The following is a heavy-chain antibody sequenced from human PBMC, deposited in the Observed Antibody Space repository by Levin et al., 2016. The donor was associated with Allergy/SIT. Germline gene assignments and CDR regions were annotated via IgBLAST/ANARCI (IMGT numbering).Heavy chain of an antibody. CDR3: ATSRTPQFGFGGFDV. CDR2: IWFEGSNK. V-gene: IGHV3-33*04. D-gene: IGHD3-3*01. Sequence: SLKISCAASGFSFSTYGMHWVRQAPGKGLEWVALIWFEGSNKYYAESVRGRFTISRDNSKNMLFLEMNSLKTEDTGLYYCATSRTPQFGFGGFDVWGQGTMVAVSS. CDR1: GFSFSTYG. J-gene: IGHJ3*01.